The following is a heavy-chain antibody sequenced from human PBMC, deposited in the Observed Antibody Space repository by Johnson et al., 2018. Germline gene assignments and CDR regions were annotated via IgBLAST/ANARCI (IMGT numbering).Heavy chain of an antibody. J-gene: IGHJ3*02. D-gene: IGHD3-16*01. CDR3: ARDRRGDGAFVI. CDR1: GGTFSSYA. CDR2: IIPIFGTP. Sequence: VQLVESGAEVKKXGSSXKVXCKASGGTFSSYAISWVRQAPGQGLEWMGGIIPIFGTPNYAQKFPGRVPITADESTSTADMELSSLVSEDTAVYYWARDRRGDGAFVIWGQGTMVTVSS. V-gene: IGHV1-69*01.